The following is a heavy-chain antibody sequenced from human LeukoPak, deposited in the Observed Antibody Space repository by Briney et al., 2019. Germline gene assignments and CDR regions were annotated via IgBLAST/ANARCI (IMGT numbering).Heavy chain of an antibody. CDR2: MNPNSGDT. V-gene: IGHV1-2*02. CDR1: GYSFTGYY. Sequence: ASVKVSCKASGYSFTGYYMHWVRRAPGQGLEWMGWMNPNSGDTHYTQKFQGRVTMTRDTSISTAYMELSSLRSEDTAVYYCARGYYGSGSYSIPFDYWGQGTLVTVSS. CDR3: ARGYYGSGSYSIPFDY. D-gene: IGHD3-10*01. J-gene: IGHJ4*02.